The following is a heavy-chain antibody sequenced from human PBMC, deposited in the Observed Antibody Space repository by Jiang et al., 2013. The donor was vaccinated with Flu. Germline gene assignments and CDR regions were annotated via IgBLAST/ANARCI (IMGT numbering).Heavy chain of an antibody. V-gene: IGHV3-23*01. CDR1: GFTFSSYA. Sequence: SCAASGFTFSSYAMSWVRQAPGKGLEWVSAISSSGGSTYYADSVKGRFTISRDNSKNTLYLQMNSLRAEDTAVYYCAKDFPNYSTSFDYWGQGTLVTVSS. CDR3: AKDFPNYSTSFDY. J-gene: IGHJ4*02. D-gene: IGHD4-11*01. CDR2: ISSSGGST.